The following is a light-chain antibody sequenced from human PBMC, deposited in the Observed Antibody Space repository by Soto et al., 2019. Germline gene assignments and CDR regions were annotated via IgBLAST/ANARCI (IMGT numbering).Light chain of an antibody. CDR3: MQRTHWPRT. J-gene: IGKJ2*02. V-gene: IGKV2-30*01. CDR2: RVS. CDR1: QSLVYSDGITY. Sequence: DVVMTQSPLSLPVTLGQPASSSCRCSQSLVYSDGITYFYWFHQRPGQSPRRLIYRVSNRDSGVPVRYTRRESGTHFTLLISRVEAEDVGLYYCMQRTHWPRTFGQGTNQEIK.